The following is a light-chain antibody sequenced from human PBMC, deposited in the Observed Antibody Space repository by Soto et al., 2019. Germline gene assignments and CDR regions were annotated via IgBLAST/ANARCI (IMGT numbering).Light chain of an antibody. CDR3: QQYGSSPPMYT. J-gene: IGKJ2*01. CDR2: GAS. V-gene: IGKV3-20*01. CDR1: QSVSSSS. Sequence: EIVLTRSPGTLSLSPGERATLSCRASQSVSSSSLAWYQQKPGQAPRLLIYGASSRATGIPDRFSGSGSGTAFTLTISSLEPEDFAVYYCQQYGSSPPMYTFGQGTKLEIK.